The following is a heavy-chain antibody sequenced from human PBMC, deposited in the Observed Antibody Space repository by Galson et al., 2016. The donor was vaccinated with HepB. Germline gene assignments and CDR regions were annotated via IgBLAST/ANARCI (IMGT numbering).Heavy chain of an antibody. CDR1: GDSINKYY. Sequence: SETLSLTCTVSGDSINKYYWTWIRQPPGKTLEWIGYIYYSGGTDYNPSLKSRVRFSLDTSKNQFSLKVTSVTATDTAVYYCVRVHSGGYFDVWGPGTLVTVSS. D-gene: IGHD3-10*01. CDR3: VRVHSGGYFDV. V-gene: IGHV4-59*12. CDR2: IYYSGGT. J-gene: IGHJ4*02.